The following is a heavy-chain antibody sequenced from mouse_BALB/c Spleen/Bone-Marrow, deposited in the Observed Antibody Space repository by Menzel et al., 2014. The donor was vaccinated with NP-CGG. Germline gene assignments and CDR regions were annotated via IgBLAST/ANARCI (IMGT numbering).Heavy chain of an antibody. CDR2: IWTGGGT. CDR1: GFSLSSYD. Sequence: QVQLQQSGPGLVAPSQSLSITCTVSGFSLSSYDISWIRQPPGKGLEWLGIIWTGGGTNYNSAFMSRLSITKDNSKSXVFLKMNSLQTDDTAIYYCVREGGYAMDYWGQGTSVTVSS. CDR3: VREGGYAMDY. V-gene: IGHV2-9-2*01. J-gene: IGHJ4*01.